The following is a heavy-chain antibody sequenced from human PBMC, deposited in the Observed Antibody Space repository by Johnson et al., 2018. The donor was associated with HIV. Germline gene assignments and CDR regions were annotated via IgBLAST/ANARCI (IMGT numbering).Heavy chain of an antibody. CDR1: GFTFSSYA. CDR2: LSYSGSAT. J-gene: IGHJ3*01. D-gene: IGHD5-18*01. V-gene: IGHV3-30*04. Sequence: QVQLVESGGGVVQPGRSLRLSCAASGFTFSSYAMHWVRQAPGKGRAWVAVLSYSGSATYSVDSVKGRFTVSRDNSDNTLCLQMNSLRDEDTAVYDCAKERTAMVTPFDAWGQGTRVTVSS. CDR3: AKERTAMVTPFDA.